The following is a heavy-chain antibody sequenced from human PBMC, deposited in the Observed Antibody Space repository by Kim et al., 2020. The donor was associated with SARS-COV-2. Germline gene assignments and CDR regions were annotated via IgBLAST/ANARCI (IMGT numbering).Heavy chain of an antibody. D-gene: IGHD2-8*01. V-gene: IGHV3-7*01. J-gene: IGHJ3*02. CDR3: AEWVSNGRSGAFDI. Sequence: GGSLRLSCAASGFTFSSYWMSWVRQAPGKGLEWVANIKQDGSEKYYVDSVKGRFTISRDNAKSSLYLQMNSLTPEDTAIYYCAEWVSNGRSGAFDIWGQGTLVTVSS. CDR1: GFTFSSYW. CDR2: IKQDGSEK.